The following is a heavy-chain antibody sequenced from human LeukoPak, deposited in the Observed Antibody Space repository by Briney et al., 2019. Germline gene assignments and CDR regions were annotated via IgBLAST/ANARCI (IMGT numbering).Heavy chain of an antibody. D-gene: IGHD1-26*01. J-gene: IGHJ5*02. CDR1: GFTFRSSD. Sequence: GGSLRLSCAASGFTFRSSDMTWLRQAPGKGLEWVSTISDSGGSTFYADSVKGRFTISRDNSKNTLYLQMNDLRAEDTAVYYCAKRVLVGSAKRFGPWGQGTLVTASS. CDR2: ISDSGGST. V-gene: IGHV3-23*01. CDR3: AKRVLVGSAKRFGP.